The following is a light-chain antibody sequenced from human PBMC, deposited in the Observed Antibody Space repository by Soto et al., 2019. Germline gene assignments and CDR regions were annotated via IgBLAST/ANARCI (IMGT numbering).Light chain of an antibody. Sequence: DIVMTQSPDSLAVSLGERATINWKSSQSVLYSSSNKNYLAWYQQKPGQPPKLLIYWASTRESGVPDRFSGSGSGTDFTLTISSLQAEDVAVYYCQQYYNIPRTFGQGTKVDIK. CDR3: QQYYNIPRT. CDR1: QSVLYSSSNKNY. V-gene: IGKV4-1*01. J-gene: IGKJ1*01. CDR2: WAS.